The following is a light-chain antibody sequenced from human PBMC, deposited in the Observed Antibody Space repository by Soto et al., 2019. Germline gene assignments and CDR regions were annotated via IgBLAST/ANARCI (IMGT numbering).Light chain of an antibody. J-gene: IGKJ5*01. CDR3: QQYGSSPIT. V-gene: IGKV3-20*01. CDR2: GAS. CDR1: QTVTNR. Sequence: EVVLTQSPGTLSLSPGERATLSCRASQTVTNRLAWYQHKSGRAPRLIISGASSRATGIPDRFSGSGSGTDFTLIISRLEPEDFALYYCQQYGSSPITFGQGTRLEIK.